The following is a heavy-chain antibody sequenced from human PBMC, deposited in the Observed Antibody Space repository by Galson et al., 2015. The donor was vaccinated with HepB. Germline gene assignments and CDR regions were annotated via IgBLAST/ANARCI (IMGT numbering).Heavy chain of an antibody. Sequence: SLRLSCAASGFTFSSYAMHWVRQAPGKGLEWVAVISYDGSNKYYADSVKGRFTISRDNSKNTLYLQMNSLRAEDTAVYYCAREGAAAGVDYWGQGTLVTVSS. CDR1: GFTFSSYA. J-gene: IGHJ4*02. D-gene: IGHD6-13*01. CDR3: AREGAAAGVDY. CDR2: ISYDGSNK. V-gene: IGHV3-30*04.